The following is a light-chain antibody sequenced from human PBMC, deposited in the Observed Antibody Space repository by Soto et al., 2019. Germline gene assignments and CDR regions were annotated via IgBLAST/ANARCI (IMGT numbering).Light chain of an antibody. CDR2: CAS. V-gene: IGKV3-20*01. Sequence: ENVLPKSPGNLPLSPAKKANLFCRARQSVSSSYLAWYQQKPGQAPRLLIYCASSRATGIPDRFSGSGSGTDFTLTISRLEPEYFAVYNCQQYGSQTFGQGTKVDIK. CDR3: QQYGSQT. CDR1: QSVSSSY. J-gene: IGKJ1*01.